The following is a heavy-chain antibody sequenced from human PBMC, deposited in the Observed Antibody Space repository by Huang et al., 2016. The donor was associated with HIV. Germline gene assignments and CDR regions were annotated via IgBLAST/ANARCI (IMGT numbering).Heavy chain of an antibody. D-gene: IGHD3-10*01. V-gene: IGHV4-39*01. J-gene: IGHJ2*01. CDR1: GGSISGSSYF. Sequence: QLQLQESGPGLVKASETLSLTCTVSGGSISGSSYFWGWIRQPPGKGLEWIGRIYDTGKADYNPSLRSRVTIYVDTSKNQFSLKLTSVTAADTAVYYCARRGFLDWYFDLWGRGSLVTVSS. CDR3: ARRGFLDWYFDL. CDR2: IYDTGKA.